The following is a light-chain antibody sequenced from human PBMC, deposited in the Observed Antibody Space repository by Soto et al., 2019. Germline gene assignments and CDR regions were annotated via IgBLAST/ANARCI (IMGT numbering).Light chain of an antibody. CDR3: QQTYSDLWT. V-gene: IGKV1-39*01. J-gene: IGKJ1*01. CDR1: QSISHY. Sequence: DIQVTQSPSSLSASVGDRVTITCRASQSISHYLNWNQHKAGKAPRLLIYAASNLQSGVPSRFSGSRSGTDFTLTISSLQPEDFASYYCQQTYSDLWTFGQGTKVDIK. CDR2: AAS.